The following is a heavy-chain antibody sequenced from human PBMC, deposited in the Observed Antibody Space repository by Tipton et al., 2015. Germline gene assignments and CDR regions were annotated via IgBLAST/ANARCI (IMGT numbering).Heavy chain of an antibody. J-gene: IGHJ6*02. V-gene: IGHV4-61*01. CDR2: SSFSDTT. CDR1: GGSVSSGSYY. CDR3: ARGLAHGMDV. D-gene: IGHD3-3*02. Sequence: TLSLTCTVSGGSVSSGSYYWSWIRQPPGKGLEWIGYSSFSDTTHYNPSLKSRITISLNTSKNQFSLKMTSVTAADTAVYFCARGLAHGMDVWGQPTTAT.